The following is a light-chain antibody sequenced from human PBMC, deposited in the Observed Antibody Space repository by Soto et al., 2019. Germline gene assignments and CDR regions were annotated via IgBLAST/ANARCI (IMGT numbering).Light chain of an antibody. CDR3: QQYGSSRWT. CDR1: QSVSNSY. J-gene: IGKJ1*01. V-gene: IGKV3-20*01. CDR2: GAS. Sequence: IVLTQSPGTLSLSPGERATLSCRASQSVSNSYLAWYQQNRGQAPRLLIYGASSSAPGIPDRFGGSGSGTDFTLTISSLKPEEFAVYDCQQYGSSRWTFGQGTKVEIK.